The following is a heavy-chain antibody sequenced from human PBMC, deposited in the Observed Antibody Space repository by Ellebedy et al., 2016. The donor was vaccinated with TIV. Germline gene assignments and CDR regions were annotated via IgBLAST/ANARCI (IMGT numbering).Heavy chain of an antibody. D-gene: IGHD5-18*01. J-gene: IGHJ4*02. CDR1: GSTFSNYA. V-gene: IGHV3-64*01. CDR3: AREGTGYGFPYADY. Sequence: GESLKISCAASGSTFSNYAMHWVRQAPGKGLECVSAISSNGGSTYYANSVKDRFTISRDNSKNTLYLQLGSLRAEDMAVYYCAREGTGYGFPYADYWGQGALVTVSS. CDR2: ISSNGGST.